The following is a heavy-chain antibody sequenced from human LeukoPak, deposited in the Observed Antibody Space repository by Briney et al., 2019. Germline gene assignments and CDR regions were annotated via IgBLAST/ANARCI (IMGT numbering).Heavy chain of an antibody. D-gene: IGHD1-14*01. V-gene: IGHV3-11*01. CDR3: AKDRGNSEHEFDY. J-gene: IGHJ4*02. CDR2: ISSSGSTI. CDR1: GFTFSDYY. Sequence: GGSLRLSCAASGFTFSDYYMSWIRQAPGKGLEWVSYISSSGSTIYYADSVKGRFTISRDNSKNTLYLQMNSLRGEDTAVYYCAKDRGNSEHEFDYWGQGTLVTVSS.